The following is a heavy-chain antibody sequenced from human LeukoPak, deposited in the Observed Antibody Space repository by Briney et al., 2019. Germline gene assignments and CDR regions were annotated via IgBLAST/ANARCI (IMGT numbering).Heavy chain of an antibody. D-gene: IGHD3-3*01. CDR1: GGSISSYY. V-gene: IGHV4-39*07. CDR2: IYYSGST. CDR3: ARARGLEWLYYYYYMDV. J-gene: IGHJ6*03. Sequence: SETLSLTCIVSGGSISSYYWGWIRQPPGKGLEWIGSIYYSGSTYYNPSLKSRVTISVDTSKNQFSLKLSSVTAADTAVYYCARARGLEWLYYYYYMDVWGKGTTVTVSS.